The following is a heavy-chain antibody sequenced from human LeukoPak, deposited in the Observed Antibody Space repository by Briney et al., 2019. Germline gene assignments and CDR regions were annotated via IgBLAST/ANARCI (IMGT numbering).Heavy chain of an antibody. CDR1: GYSISSGYY. J-gene: IGHJ5*02. D-gene: IGHD2-15*01. V-gene: IGHV4-38-2*01. CDR3: ARVIYCSGGSCYDGAWFDP. Sequence: SETLSLTCAVSGYSISSGYYWGWIRPPPGKGLEWIGNIYHSGSTYFNPSLKSRVTLSVDTSNNQFSLKLSSVTAADTAGYYCARVIYCSGGSCYDGAWFDPWGQGTLVTVSS. CDR2: IYHSGST.